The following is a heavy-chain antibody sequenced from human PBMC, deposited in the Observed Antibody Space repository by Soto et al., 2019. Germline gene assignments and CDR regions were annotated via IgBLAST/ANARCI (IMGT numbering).Heavy chain of an antibody. V-gene: IGHV3-21*06. CDR1: GFFLSIFT. D-gene: IGHD2-15*01. Sequence: EVQLVESGGGLVKPGGSLSPSCAASGFFLSIFTLTWARKAPGRGLEWVAPISGSSTYIYNADSVKGRFAISRDNAKNSLYLQMNSLRVEDTAVYYCARDRCSGGSCYRTYAFDIWGQGTLVTVSS. J-gene: IGHJ3*02. CDR2: ISGSSTYI. CDR3: ARDRCSGGSCYRTYAFDI.